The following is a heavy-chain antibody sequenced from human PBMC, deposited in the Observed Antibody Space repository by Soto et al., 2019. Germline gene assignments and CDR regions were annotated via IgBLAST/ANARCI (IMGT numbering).Heavy chain of an antibody. D-gene: IGHD3-10*01. CDR3: ATSYGSGYRAFDY. J-gene: IGHJ4*02. Sequence: QVQLVQSGAELKKPGSSVKVSCKASGDTFSFYTINWVRQAPGLGLEWMGRVNPILSMSNYAQKFQGRVTMTADQSTSTAYMELLSLRSEDTAFYYCATSYGSGYRAFDYWGQGALVTVSS. V-gene: IGHV1-69*02. CDR2: VNPILSMS. CDR1: GDTFSFYT.